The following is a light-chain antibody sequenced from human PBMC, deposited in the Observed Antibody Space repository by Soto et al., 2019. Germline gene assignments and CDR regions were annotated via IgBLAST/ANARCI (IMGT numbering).Light chain of an antibody. CDR3: QQYGSSPWT. CDR2: GAS. CDR1: QSVSSD. Sequence: EIVLTQSPATLSLSPGERATLSCRASQSVSSDLAWYHQKPGQAPRLLIYGASTRATGIPARFRGSGSGTDFTLTISTLEPEDFAVYYCQQYGSSPWTFGQGTKVDIK. V-gene: IGKV3-20*01. J-gene: IGKJ1*01.